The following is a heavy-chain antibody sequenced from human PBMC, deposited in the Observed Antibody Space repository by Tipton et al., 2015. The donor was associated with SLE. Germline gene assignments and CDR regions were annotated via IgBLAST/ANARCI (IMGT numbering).Heavy chain of an antibody. D-gene: IGHD3-22*01. CDR3: ARGWKYYYDSSGYSDFDY. CDR1: GFTFDDYG. CDR2: INWNGGST. Sequence: GSLRLSCAASGFTFDDYGMSWVRQAPGKGLEWVSGINWNGGSTGYADSVKGRFTISRDNAKNSLYLQMNSLRAEDTALYYCARGWKYYYDSSGYSDFDYWGQGTLVTVSS. V-gene: IGHV3-20*04. J-gene: IGHJ4*02.